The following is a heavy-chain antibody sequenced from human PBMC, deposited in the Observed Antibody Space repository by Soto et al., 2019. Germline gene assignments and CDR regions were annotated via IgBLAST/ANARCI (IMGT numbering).Heavy chain of an antibody. CDR1: GFTFSSYG. J-gene: IGHJ4*02. V-gene: IGHV3-33*01. D-gene: IGHD2-15*01. CDR3: AREEAVGYCSGGSCPYYFDY. CDR2: IWYDGSNK. Sequence: ESGGGVVQPGRSLRLSCAASGFTFSSYGMHWVRQAPGKGLEWVAVIWYDGSNKYYADSVKGRFTISRDNSKNTLYLQMNSLRAEDTAVYYCAREEAVGYCSGGSCPYYFDYWGQGTLVTVSS.